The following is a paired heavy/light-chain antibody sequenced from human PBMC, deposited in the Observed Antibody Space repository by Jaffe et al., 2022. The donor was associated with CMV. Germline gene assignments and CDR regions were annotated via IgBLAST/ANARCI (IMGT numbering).Light chain of an antibody. CDR1: QSISNS. CDR2: AAS. J-gene: IGKJ2*01. CDR3: QQSYSSPPHT. Sequence: DIQVTQSPSALSASIGDRVTISCRASQSISNSVNWYQQKPGNVPKLLIYAASNLQSGVPSRFSGSGSGTDFTLTISNLQPEDFATYYCQQSYSSPPHTFGQGTKLEIK. V-gene: IGKV1-39*01.
Heavy chain of an antibody. V-gene: IGHV3-30*18. CDR2: ISYDGNNK. CDR1: GFTFSSYD. J-gene: IGHJ6*02. CDR3: AKELHVLRSSDGSSQDYYGLDV. Sequence: VQLVESGGGVVQPGRSLRLSCAASGFTFSSYDIHWVRQAPGKGLEWVAGISYDGNNKYYADSVKGRFTISRDNSRNTLSLQMNSLRADDTAVYYCAKELHVLRSSDGSSQDYYGLDVWGQGTTVTVSS. D-gene: IGHD3-9*01.